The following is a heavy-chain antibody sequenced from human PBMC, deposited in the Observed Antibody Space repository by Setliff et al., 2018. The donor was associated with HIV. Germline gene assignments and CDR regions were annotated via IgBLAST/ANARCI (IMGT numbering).Heavy chain of an antibody. D-gene: IGHD3-22*01. J-gene: IGHJ6*03. Sequence: PSETLSLTCTVSGVSIRSDVYYWSWIRQPAGKGLEWIGHIYTSGSTNQNPSLKSRVTMSVDTSKNQFSLKLSSVTAADTAVYYCARAFFFDTSGYRSYYHYMDVWGKGTTVTVSS. CDR1: GVSIRSDVYY. CDR2: IYTSGST. CDR3: ARAFFFDTSGYRSYYHYMDV. V-gene: IGHV4-61*09.